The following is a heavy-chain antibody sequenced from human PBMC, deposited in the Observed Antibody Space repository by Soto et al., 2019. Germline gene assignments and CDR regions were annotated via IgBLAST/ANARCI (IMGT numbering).Heavy chain of an antibody. CDR2: SRNKASSYTT. D-gene: IGHD1-26*01. CDR1: GFTFSDYY. CDR3: VRGYNSFDS. V-gene: IGHV3-72*01. J-gene: IGHJ4*02. Sequence: EVQLVESGGGLVQPGGSLRLSCAVSGFTFSDYYMDWVRQAPVKGLEWIARSRNKASSYTTEYAASMQGRFTISRDVSQNSLYLQMNSLEPDDTAVYYCVRGYNSFDSWGQGTLVTVSS.